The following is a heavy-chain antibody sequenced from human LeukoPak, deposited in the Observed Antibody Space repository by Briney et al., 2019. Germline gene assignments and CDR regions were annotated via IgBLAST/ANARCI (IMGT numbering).Heavy chain of an antibody. CDR2: IASSGSTI. CDR1: GFTFNTYD. V-gene: IGHV3-48*03. J-gene: IGHJ4*02. CDR3: ARGGWHYVFNY. Sequence: PGGSLRLSCAASGFTFNTYDMNWVRQAPGKGLEWLAYIASSGSTIYYADYVKGRFTISRDNAKNSLYLQMNSLRADDTAVYYCARGGWHYVFNYWGQGTLVTVSS. D-gene: IGHD6-19*01.